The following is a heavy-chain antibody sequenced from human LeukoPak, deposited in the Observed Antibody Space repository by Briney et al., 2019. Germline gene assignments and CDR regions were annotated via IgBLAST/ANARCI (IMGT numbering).Heavy chain of an antibody. Sequence: GGSLRLSCAASGFSFRSYAMSWVRQAPGKGLEWVSSISASGGNTFYADSVKGRITISRDNSKNTLSLQMNSLRAEDTALYYCANHGAGDYWGQGTLVTVSS. J-gene: IGHJ4*02. CDR2: ISASGGNT. CDR1: GFSFRSYA. V-gene: IGHV3-23*01. CDR3: ANHGAGDY. D-gene: IGHD4-17*01.